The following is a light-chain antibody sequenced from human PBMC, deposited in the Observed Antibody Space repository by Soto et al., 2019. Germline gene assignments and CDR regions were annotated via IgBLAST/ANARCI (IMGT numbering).Light chain of an antibody. J-gene: IGLJ2*01. Sequence: SSELTQPPSVSVSPGQTATITCSGDKLGDRYACWYQQRPGQSPVLVMYQDNKRPSGIPERFSGSNSGNTATLTISGTQAMDEADYYCQAWDSGTAVFGGGTKLTVL. CDR1: KLGDRY. V-gene: IGLV3-1*01. CDR2: QDN. CDR3: QAWDSGTAV.